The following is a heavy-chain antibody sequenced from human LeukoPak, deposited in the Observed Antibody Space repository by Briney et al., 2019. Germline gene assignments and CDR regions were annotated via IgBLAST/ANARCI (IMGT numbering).Heavy chain of an antibody. J-gene: IGHJ4*02. D-gene: IGHD6-13*01. CDR2: IYSGGYT. Sequence: GGSLRLSCAASGFTVSSNYMSWVRQAPGKGLEWVSVIYSGGYTYYADSVKGRFTISRDNSKNTLYLQMNSLRAEDTAVYYCAKDRGSSWYTAFDYWGQGTLVTVSS. CDR3: AKDRGSSWYTAFDY. CDR1: GFTVSSNY. V-gene: IGHV3-66*01.